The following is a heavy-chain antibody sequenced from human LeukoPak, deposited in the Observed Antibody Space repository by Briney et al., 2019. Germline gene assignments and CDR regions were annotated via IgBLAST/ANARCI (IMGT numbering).Heavy chain of an antibody. D-gene: IGHD3-3*01. J-gene: IGHJ5*02. CDR2: ISYDGSNK. Sequence: GGSLRLSCAASGFTFSSYGMHWVRQAPGKGLEWVAVISYDGSNKNYADSVKGRFTISRDNSKKALHLQMNSLRPEDTAVYYCAKAFGDFWSGYYSPYNWLDPWGQGTLVTVSS. CDR1: GFTFSSYG. CDR3: AKAFGDFWSGYYSPYNWLDP. V-gene: IGHV3-30*18.